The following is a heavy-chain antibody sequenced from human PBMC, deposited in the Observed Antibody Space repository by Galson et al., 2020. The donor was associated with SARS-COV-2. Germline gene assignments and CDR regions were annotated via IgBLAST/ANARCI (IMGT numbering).Heavy chain of an antibody. CDR3: AKYAPATSGYYFEF. D-gene: IGHD6-25*01. CDR1: GFTFSTYA. V-gene: IGHV3-23*01. CDR2: ITSSGSKT. Sequence: GGSLRLSCAASGFTFSTYAMSWVRQAPGKGLEWVSAITSSGSKTYYGVSVKGRYTISRDNSKNTLYLQMNSLGAEDTAMYYCAKYAPATSGYYFEFWGQGTLVTVAS. J-gene: IGHJ4*02.